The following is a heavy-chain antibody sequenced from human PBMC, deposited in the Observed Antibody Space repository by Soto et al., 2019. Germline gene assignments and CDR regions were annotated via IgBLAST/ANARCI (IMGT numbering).Heavy chain of an antibody. CDR1: GGTFSSYA. V-gene: IGHV1-69*13. CDR2: IIPIFGTA. CDR3: VRGLGYCSSTSCYVLAS. J-gene: IGHJ4*02. Sequence: GASVKVSCKASGGTFSSYAISWVRQASGQGLEWMGGIIPIFGTANYAQKFQGRVTITADESTSTAYMELSSLRSEDTAVYYCVRGLGYCSSTSCYVLASWGQGTLVTVSS. D-gene: IGHD2-2*01.